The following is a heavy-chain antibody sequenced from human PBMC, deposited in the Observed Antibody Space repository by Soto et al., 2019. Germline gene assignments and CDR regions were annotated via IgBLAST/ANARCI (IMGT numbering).Heavy chain of an antibody. CDR2: INPDSGRT. J-gene: IGHJ6*01. V-gene: IGHV1-2*02. Sequence: QVQLVQSGPDVGKPGASVKVSCKASGYTFTGYYLHWVRQAPGQGLEWMGYINPDSGRTRYAQKFQGTVTMTRDTSITTAYLELSSLKYDDSAIFYCALSFSQTNIDVWGQGTTVIVSS. CDR1: GYTFTGYY. CDR3: ALSFSQTNIDV.